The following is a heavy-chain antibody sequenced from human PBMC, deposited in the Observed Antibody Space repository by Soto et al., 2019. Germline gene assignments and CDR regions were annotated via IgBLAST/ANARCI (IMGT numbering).Heavy chain of an antibody. V-gene: IGHV3-20*04. CDR3: ARHXGTPDLYSDY. CDR2: INWIGGST. J-gene: IGHJ4*02. Sequence: GGSLRLSCAASGFIFGAHAMSWVRQAPGKGLEWVSAINWIGGSTNYADSMKDRFTISRDNAKNSLYLQMSSLRAEDTALYYCARHXGTPDLYSDYWGQGT. CDR1: GFIFGAHA.